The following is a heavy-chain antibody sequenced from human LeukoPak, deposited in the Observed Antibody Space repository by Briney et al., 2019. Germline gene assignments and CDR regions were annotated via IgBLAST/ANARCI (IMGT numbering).Heavy chain of an antibody. D-gene: IGHD2-15*01. V-gene: IGHV4-34*01. Sequence: SETLSLTCAVYGGSFSGYYWSWIRQPPGKGLEWIGEINHSGSTNYNPSLKSRVTISVDTSKNHFSLKLSSVTAADTAAYYCARHRGGFDLWGQGTMVTVSS. CDR3: ARHRGGFDL. J-gene: IGHJ3*01. CDR2: INHSGST. CDR1: GGSFSGYY.